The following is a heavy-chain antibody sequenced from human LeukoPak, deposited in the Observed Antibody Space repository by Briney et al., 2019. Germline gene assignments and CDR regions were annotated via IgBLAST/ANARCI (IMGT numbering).Heavy chain of an antibody. V-gene: IGHV3-30*02. CDR2: IRYDGSNK. CDR1: GFTFSSYG. CDR3: ARGPLEPFDY. Sequence: GGSLRLSCAASGFTFSSYGMHWVRQAPGKGLEWVAFIRYDGSNKYYADSVKGRFTISRDNSKNTLYLQMNSLRSEDTAVYYCARGPLEPFDYWGQGTLVTVSS. J-gene: IGHJ4*02. D-gene: IGHD1-1*01.